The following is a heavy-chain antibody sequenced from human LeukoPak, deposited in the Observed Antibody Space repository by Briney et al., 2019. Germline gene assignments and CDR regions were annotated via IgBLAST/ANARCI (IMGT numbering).Heavy chain of an antibody. V-gene: IGHV3-74*01. CDR3: ARDYCSSTSCFPDY. Sequence: GGSLRLSCAASGFTVSTNYMSWVRQAPGKGLVWVSRINSDGSSTSYADSVKGRFTISRDNAKNTLYLQMNSLRAEDTAVYYCARDYCSSTSCFPDYWGQGTLVTVSS. CDR1: GFTVSTNY. D-gene: IGHD2-2*01. CDR2: INSDGSST. J-gene: IGHJ4*02.